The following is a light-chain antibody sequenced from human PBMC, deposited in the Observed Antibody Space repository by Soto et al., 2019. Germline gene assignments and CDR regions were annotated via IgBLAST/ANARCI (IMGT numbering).Light chain of an antibody. CDR2: EVS. CDR1: SSDVGGFHY. V-gene: IGLV2-8*01. Sequence: QSALTQPPSASGSPGRSVTISCTATSSDVGGFHYVSWYQQHPGKAPKLLIFEVSQRPSGVPDRFSGSKSGNTASLKVSGLRADDEADYYCSSYAGSNTYVFGTGTKFTVL. J-gene: IGLJ1*01. CDR3: SSYAGSNTYV.